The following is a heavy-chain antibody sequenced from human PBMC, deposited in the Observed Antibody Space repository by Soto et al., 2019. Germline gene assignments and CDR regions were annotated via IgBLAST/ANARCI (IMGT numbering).Heavy chain of an antibody. D-gene: IGHD6-13*01. J-gene: IGHJ4*02. V-gene: IGHV3-23*01. CDR3: AKGSWSVMATIAPFDY. CDR1: GFTFSSYA. Sequence: EVQLLESGGGLVQPGGSLRLSCAASGFTFSSYAMSWVRQAPGKGLEWVSAISGSGGSTYYADSVKGRFTSSRDNSKNTLYLQMNSLRAEDTAVYYCAKGSWSVMATIAPFDYWGQGTLVTVSS. CDR2: ISGSGGST.